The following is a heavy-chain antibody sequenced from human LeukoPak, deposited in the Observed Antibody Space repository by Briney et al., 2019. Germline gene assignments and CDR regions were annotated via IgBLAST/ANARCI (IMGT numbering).Heavy chain of an antibody. D-gene: IGHD6-19*01. J-gene: IGHJ4*02. V-gene: IGHV1-69*04. CDR2: IIPILGIA. CDR1: GGTFSSYA. CDR3: AKDVRRQWTELFDY. Sequence: GASVKVSCKASGGTFSSYAISWVRQAPGQGLEWMGRIIPILGIANYAQKFQGRVTITADKSTSTAYMELSSLRAEDTAVYYCAKDVRRQWTELFDYWGQGTLVTVSS.